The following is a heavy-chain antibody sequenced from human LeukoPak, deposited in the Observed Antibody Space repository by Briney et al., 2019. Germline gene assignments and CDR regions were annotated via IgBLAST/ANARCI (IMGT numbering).Heavy chain of an antibody. Sequence: GGSLRLSCAASGFTFSSYWMSWVRQAPGKGLEWVANIKQDGSEKYYVDSVKGRFTISRDNAKNSLYLQMYSLRAEDTAVYYCAVSGYSLRYENWFDPWGQGTLVTVSS. CDR3: AVSGYSLRYENWFDP. CDR2: IKQDGSEK. CDR1: GFTFSSYW. D-gene: IGHD3-22*01. V-gene: IGHV3-7*01. J-gene: IGHJ5*02.